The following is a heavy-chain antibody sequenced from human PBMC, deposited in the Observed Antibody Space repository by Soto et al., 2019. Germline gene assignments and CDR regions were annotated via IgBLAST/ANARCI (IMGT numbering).Heavy chain of an antibody. V-gene: IGHV4-31*03. CDR3: ARVRYGSFYY. J-gene: IGHJ4*02. CDR1: GGSISSGGYY. CDR2: IYYIGST. Sequence: SETLSLTCTVSGGSISSGGYYWNWIRQHPGKGLEWIGYIYYIGSTYYNPSLKSRVTISLDTSKNQFSLKLSSVTAADTAVYYCARVRYGSFYYWGQGTLVTVSS. D-gene: IGHD3-10*01.